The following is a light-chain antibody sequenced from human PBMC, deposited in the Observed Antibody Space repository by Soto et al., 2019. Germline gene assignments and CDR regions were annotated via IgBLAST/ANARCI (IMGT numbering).Light chain of an antibody. CDR1: SFSIGGHA. V-gene: IGLV1-44*01. CDR3: APWDDSLNTWV. CDR2: SNF. J-gene: IGLJ3*02. Sequence: QSVLTQPPLASGTPGQWVTISCSGSSFSIGGHAVNWYQHLPRTAPKLLISSNFQRPSGVPGRFSGSKSGTSASLAISGLQAEYEADEYSAPWDDSLNTWVFAGGTKLTVL.